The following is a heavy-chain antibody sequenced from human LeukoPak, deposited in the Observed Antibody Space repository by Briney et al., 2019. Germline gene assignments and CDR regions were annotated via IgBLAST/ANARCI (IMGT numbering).Heavy chain of an antibody. CDR2: ISYDGSNK. CDR1: GFTFSSYA. D-gene: IGHD3-22*01. V-gene: IGHV3-30*04. J-gene: IGHJ1*01. Sequence: PGGSLRLSCAASGFTFSSYAMHWVRQAPGKGLEWVAVISYDGSNKYYADSVKGRFTISRDNSKNTLYLQMNSLRAEDTAVYYCAKDVNYYDSSGYSIFQHWGQGTLVTVSS. CDR3: AKDVNYYDSSGYSIFQH.